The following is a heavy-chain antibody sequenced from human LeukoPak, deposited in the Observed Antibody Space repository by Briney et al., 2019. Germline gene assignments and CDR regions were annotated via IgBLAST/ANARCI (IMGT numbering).Heavy chain of an antibody. CDR3: ARDSRLVPADY. CDR1: GYTFDRYG. J-gene: IGHJ4*02. CDR2: ISAYNGYT. D-gene: IGHD2-2*01. Sequence: ASVKVSCKASGYTFDRYGISWVRQAPGQGLEWMGWISAYNGYTDYAQKLQGRVTVTTDTSTTTAYMELRSLRSDDTAVYYCARDSRLVPADYWGQGTLVTVSA. V-gene: IGHV1-18*01.